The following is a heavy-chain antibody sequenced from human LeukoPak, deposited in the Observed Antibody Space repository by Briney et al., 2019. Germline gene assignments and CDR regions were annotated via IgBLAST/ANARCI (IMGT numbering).Heavy chain of an antibody. CDR3: ARALGNGDFWSGYYHWFDP. V-gene: IGHV1-2*02. CDR2: INPNSGGT. D-gene: IGHD3-3*01. J-gene: IGHJ5*02. Sequence: PRASVKVSCKASGYTFTGYYMHWVRQAPGQGLEWVGWINPNSGGTNYAQKFQGRVTMTRDTSISTAYMELSRLRSDDTAVYYCARALGNGDFWSGYYHWFDPWGQGTLVTVSS. CDR1: GYTFTGYY.